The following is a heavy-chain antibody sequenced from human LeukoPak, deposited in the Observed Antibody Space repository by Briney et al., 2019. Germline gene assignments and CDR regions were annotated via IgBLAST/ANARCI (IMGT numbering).Heavy chain of an antibody. CDR3: ARYTFIWFFDS. CDR1: GDSVSSTSGA. J-gene: IGHJ4*02. V-gene: IGHV6-1*01. Sequence: SQTLSLTCAISGDSVSSTSGAWNWIRQSPSRGLEWLGRTYYRSKWYSDYAVSVRGRITVNPDTSTNQFSLQLNSVTPEDTAVYYCARYTFIWFFDSWGLGTLVTVSS. D-gene: IGHD2-2*02. CDR2: TYYRSKWYS.